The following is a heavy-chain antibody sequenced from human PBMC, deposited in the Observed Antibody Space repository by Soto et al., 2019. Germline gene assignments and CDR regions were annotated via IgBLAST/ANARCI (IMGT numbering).Heavy chain of an antibody. CDR1: GDSISTFY. D-gene: IGHD3-22*01. V-gene: IGHV4-59*01. J-gene: IGHJ4*02. Sequence: SETLSLTCTVSGDSISTFYWGWMRQSPGKELEWIGYAYYTGSTNYNPSLKSRVTISVDRSKNQFSLKPTSANAADTAVYYCARGRTVRNYADDSSDYFYFFDYWGQGTQVTVSS. CDR2: AYYTGST. CDR3: ARGRTVRNYADDSSDYFYFFDY.